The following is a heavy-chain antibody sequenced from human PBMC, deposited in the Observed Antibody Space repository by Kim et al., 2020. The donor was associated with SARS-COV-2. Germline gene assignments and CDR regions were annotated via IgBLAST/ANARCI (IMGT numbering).Heavy chain of an antibody. CDR3: ARAPMVDYGSGRKYYGMDV. J-gene: IGHJ6*02. D-gene: IGHD3-10*01. Sequence: SETLSLTCTVSGGSISSGSYYWSWIRQPAGKGLEWIGRIYTSGSTNYNPSLKSRVTISVDTSKNQFSLKLSSVTAADTAVYYCARAPMVDYGSGRKYYGMDVWGQGTTVTVSS. CDR1: GGSISSGSYY. V-gene: IGHV4-61*02. CDR2: IYTSGST.